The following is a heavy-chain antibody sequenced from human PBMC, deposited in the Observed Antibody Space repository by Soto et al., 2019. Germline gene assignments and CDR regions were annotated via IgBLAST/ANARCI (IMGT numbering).Heavy chain of an antibody. CDR2: FYDSGSS. CDR3: ARYSGTYYVY. J-gene: IGHJ4*02. Sequence: SETLSLTCTVSGASINTYYWGWIRQPPGRGLEWIGYFYDSGSSHYNPSLESRVTISEDTSKNQFSLNLSSVSAADTAVYYCARYSGTYYVYWGQGTLVTVS. V-gene: IGHV4-59*01. CDR1: GASINTYY. D-gene: IGHD1-26*01.